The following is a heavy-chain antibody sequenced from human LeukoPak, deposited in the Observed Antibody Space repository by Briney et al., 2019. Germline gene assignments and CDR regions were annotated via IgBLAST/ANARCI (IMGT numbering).Heavy chain of an antibody. J-gene: IGHJ5*02. Sequence: SQTLSLTCAISGDSVSSNSAAWNWIRQSPSRGLEWLGRTYYRSKWYNDYAVSVKSRITINPDTSKNQFSLQLNSVTPEDTAVYYCARDRGYSGYDNYANWFDPWGQGTLVTVSS. CDR2: TYYRSKWYN. V-gene: IGHV6-1*01. CDR1: GDSVSSNSAA. D-gene: IGHD5-12*01. CDR3: ARDRGYSGYDNYANWFDP.